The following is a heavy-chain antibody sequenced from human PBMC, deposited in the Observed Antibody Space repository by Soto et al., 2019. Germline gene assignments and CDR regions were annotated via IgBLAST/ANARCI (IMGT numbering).Heavy chain of an antibody. J-gene: IGHJ4*02. V-gene: IGHV1-3*01. CDR1: GYTFSTFA. D-gene: IGHD3-22*01. CDR2: IFDGNGDT. Sequence: QVQLVQSGAEVRKPGASVKVSCKASGYTFSTFAMHWVRQAPGERLEWMGWIFDGNGDTKYSQRFHDRVTITRDTSANTVYMELSSLRSEDTAVYYCARDLYFYDGSGFLPDFWGQGTLVTVSS. CDR3: ARDLYFYDGSGFLPDF.